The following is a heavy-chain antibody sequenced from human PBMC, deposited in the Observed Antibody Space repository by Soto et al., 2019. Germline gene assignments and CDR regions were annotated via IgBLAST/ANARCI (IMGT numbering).Heavy chain of an antibody. CDR1: GFTFSSYW. CDR3: ARDRYSSGWYLGYYFDY. D-gene: IGHD6-19*01. V-gene: IGHV3-7*01. J-gene: IGHJ4*02. CDR2: IKQDGSEK. Sequence: ASLKISCAACGFTFSSYWMSWVRQAPGKGLEWVANIKQDGSEKYYVDSVKGRFTISRDNAKNSLYLQMNSLRAEDTAVYYCARDRYSSGWYLGYYFDYWGQGTLVTASS.